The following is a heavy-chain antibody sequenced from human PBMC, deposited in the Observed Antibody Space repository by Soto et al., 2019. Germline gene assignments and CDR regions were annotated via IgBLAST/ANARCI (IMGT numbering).Heavy chain of an antibody. CDR1: GFTFTDYA. CDR2: ISNRGHKT. D-gene: IGHD3-22*01. Sequence: EVQLLQSGGGLVQPGGSLRLSCATSGFTFTDYAFSWVRQAPGKGLEWVSAISNRGHKTYYADSVRGRFTISRDDSKNTVYLQMNGLRAEDTAVYYCAKGLYYYDRGTFYREYLQHWGQGTLVTVSS. J-gene: IGHJ1*01. V-gene: IGHV3-23*01. CDR3: AKGLYYYDRGTFYREYLQH.